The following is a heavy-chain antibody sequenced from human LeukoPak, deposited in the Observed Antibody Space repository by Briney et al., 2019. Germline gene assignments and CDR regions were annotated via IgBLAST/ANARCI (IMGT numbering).Heavy chain of an antibody. J-gene: IGHJ4*02. Sequence: GGSLRLSCGASGFTFSKHWMHWVRLGSRKGLVWVSRIKYDGSYANYADSVKGRFTISRDNAKNSLYLQMNSLRAEDTAMYYCASRRTTITGVDYWGQGTLVTVSS. D-gene: IGHD5-24*01. CDR1: GFTFSKHW. CDR3: ASRRTTITGVDY. CDR2: IKYDGSYA. V-gene: IGHV3-74*01.